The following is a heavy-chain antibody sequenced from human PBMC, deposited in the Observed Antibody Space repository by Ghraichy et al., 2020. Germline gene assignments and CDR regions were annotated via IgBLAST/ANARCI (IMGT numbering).Heavy chain of an antibody. CDR3: ATILGTGAFDI. D-gene: IGHD7-27*01. V-gene: IGHV1-24*01. CDR2: FDPEDGET. J-gene: IGHJ3*02. CDR1: GYTLTELR. Sequence: ASVKVSCKASGYTLTELRIHWVRQAPGEGLEWMGGFDPEDGETVYAHKLQGRVTLTEDTSTDTAYMGMSSLRSEDTAVYYCATILGTGAFDIWCQGTMIIVSS.